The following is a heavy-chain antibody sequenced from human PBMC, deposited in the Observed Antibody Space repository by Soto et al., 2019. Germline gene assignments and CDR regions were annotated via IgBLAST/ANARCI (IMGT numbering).Heavy chain of an antibody. CDR1: GGSISSYY. CDR2: VHHSWGS. V-gene: IGHV4-59*08. D-gene: IGHD3-10*01. CDR3: ARQGFGPLHGLVDV. Sequence: QVQLQESGPGLVKPSETLSLSCTVSGGSISSYYGSWFRQSPGKRMEWIGYVHHSWGSSYNPSLQSRVAISLATSKSQFSLKVTSVTATDTAVYYCARQGFGPLHGLVDVWGQGTTVTVSS. J-gene: IGHJ6*02.